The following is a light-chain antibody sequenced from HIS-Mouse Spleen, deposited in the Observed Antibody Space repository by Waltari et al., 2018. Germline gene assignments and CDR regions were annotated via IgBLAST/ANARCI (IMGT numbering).Light chain of an antibody. CDR2: WAS. CDR1: QSVLYSSNNKNY. V-gene: IGKV4-1*01. J-gene: IGKJ4*01. Sequence: DIVMTQSPDSLAVSLGERATINCKSSQSVLYSSNNKNYLAWYQQKPGQPPKLLIYWASTLESGVPDRFSGSGSGTDFTLTISSLQAEDVAVYYCQQYYSTPQLTFGGGTKVEIK. CDR3: QQYYSTPQLT.